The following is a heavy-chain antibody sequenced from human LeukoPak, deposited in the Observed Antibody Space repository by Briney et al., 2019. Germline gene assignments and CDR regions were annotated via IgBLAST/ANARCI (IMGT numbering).Heavy chain of an antibody. CDR3: ARDKAPRYTYGLGH. V-gene: IGHV1-18*01. CDR1: GYTFITYA. CDR2: ISPYDGST. J-gene: IGHJ4*02. Sequence: ASVKVSCKASGYTFITYAINWVPQAPGQGLEWMGWISPYDGSTNFAQNLQGRVTMTTDTITSTAFMELRSLRFEDTALYYCARDKAPRYTYGLGHWGQGTLVTVSS. D-gene: IGHD5-18*01.